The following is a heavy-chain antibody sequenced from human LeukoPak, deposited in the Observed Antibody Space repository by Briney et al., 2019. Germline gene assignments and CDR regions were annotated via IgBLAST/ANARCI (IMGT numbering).Heavy chain of an antibody. Sequence: SETLSLTCTVSRGSITIYYWSWIRQPAGKGLEWIGNVYYSGSTTYNPSLKSRVSMSVDMSKNQFSLKLRSVTAADTATYYCATDRQEGGSESYWFDPWGQGTQVTVSS. CDR1: RGSITIYY. CDR2: VYYSGST. V-gene: IGHV4-59*01. J-gene: IGHJ5*02. D-gene: IGHD3-10*01. CDR3: ATDRQEGGSESYWFDP.